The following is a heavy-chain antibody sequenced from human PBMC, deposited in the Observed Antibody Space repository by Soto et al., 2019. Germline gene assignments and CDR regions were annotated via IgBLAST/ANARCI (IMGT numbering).Heavy chain of an antibody. Sequence: QLQLQESGPGLVKPSETLSLTCTVSGGSISSSSYYWGWIRQPPGKGLEWIGSIYYSGSTYYNPSLKSRVTISVDTSKNQFSLKLSSVTAADTAVYYCASPGGYNTNDAFDIWGQGTMVTVSS. CDR2: IYYSGST. J-gene: IGHJ3*02. D-gene: IGHD5-12*01. CDR3: ASPGGYNTNDAFDI. CDR1: GGSISSSSYY. V-gene: IGHV4-39*01.